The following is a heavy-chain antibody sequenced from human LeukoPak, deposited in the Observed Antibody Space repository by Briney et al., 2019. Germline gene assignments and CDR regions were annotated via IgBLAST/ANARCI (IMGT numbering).Heavy chain of an antibody. V-gene: IGHV4-59*08. CDR1: GGSISSYY. Sequence: PSETLSLTCTVSGGSISSYYWSWIRQPPGKGLEWIGYIYYSGSTNYNPSLKSRVTISVDTSKNQFSLKLSSVTAADTAVYYCARLYGAAGYWYFDLWGSGTLVTVSS. D-gene: IGHD6-13*01. CDR3: ARLYGAAGYWYFDL. J-gene: IGHJ2*01. CDR2: IYYSGST.